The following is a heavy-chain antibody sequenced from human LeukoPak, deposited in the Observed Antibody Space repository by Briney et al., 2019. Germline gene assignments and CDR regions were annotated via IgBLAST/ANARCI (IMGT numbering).Heavy chain of an antibody. Sequence: ASVKVSCKASNYTFTSYGISWVRQAPGQGLEWMAWINACNGDTNYAQKFQGRVTLTTDTSTSTAYMELRSLRSDDTAVYYCARDGSGVWFDYWGQGTLVTVSS. CDR1: NYTFTSYG. J-gene: IGHJ4*02. D-gene: IGHD3-10*01. CDR3: ARDGSGVWFDY. V-gene: IGHV1-18*01. CDR2: INACNGDT.